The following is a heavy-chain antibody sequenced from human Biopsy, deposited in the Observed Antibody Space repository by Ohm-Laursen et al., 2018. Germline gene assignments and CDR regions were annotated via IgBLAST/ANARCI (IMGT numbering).Heavy chain of an antibody. J-gene: IGHJ4*02. D-gene: IGHD1-26*01. V-gene: IGHV1-69*13. CDR1: GGTFTNYA. Sequence: SVKVSCKASGGTFTNYAISWVRQAPGQGLEWMGGITPIFGTANYAQKFQGRVTITADESTSTAYMELSSLRSDDTAVYYCARDALGGGSYRFFYWGQGSLVTASS. CDR2: ITPIFGTA. CDR3: ARDALGGGSYRFFY.